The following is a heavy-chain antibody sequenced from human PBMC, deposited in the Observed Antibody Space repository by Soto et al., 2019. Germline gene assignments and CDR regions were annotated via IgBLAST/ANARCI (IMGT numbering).Heavy chain of an antibody. Sequence: ASVKVSCKPSAGRFSSYAISWVRQAPGQGLEWMGGIIPILATANYAQNFQGRVTIMADESTNTAYMELSSLRSEDTAVYYCATAAHTINHHFDDNGYYHHLDSWGQGTPVTVYS. CDR1: AGRFSSYA. CDR2: IIPILATA. D-gene: IGHD3-22*01. J-gene: IGHJ4*02. CDR3: ATAAHTINHHFDDNGYYHHLDS. V-gene: IGHV1-69*13.